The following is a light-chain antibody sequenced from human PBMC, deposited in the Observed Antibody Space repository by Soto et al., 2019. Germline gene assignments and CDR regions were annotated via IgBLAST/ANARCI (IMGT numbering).Light chain of an antibody. Sequence: QSALTQRACVSGSPGQSVTISCTGTSSDVGNYNLVSWYQHHPGKAPKLMIYDVSKRPSGLSNRFSGSKSGNTASLTISGLQAEDECDYYCCSYATTSTYVFGTGTKLTVL. CDR2: DVS. J-gene: IGLJ1*01. CDR3: CSYATTSTYV. V-gene: IGLV2-23*02. CDR1: SSDVGNYNL.